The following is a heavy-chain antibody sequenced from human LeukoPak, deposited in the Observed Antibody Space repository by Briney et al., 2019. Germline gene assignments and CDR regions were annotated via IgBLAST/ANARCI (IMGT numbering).Heavy chain of an antibody. CDR1: GGTFSSYT. J-gene: IGHJ4*02. Sequence: ASVKVSCKASGGTFSSYTITWVRQAPGQGLEWMGGIIPIFGTANYAQKLQGRVTITADESTSTAYMELSSLTSEDTAVYYCAAQNRVSITWYAFWGQGTLVTVSS. V-gene: IGHV1-69*13. CDR2: IIPIFGTA. D-gene: IGHD6-13*01. CDR3: AAQNRVSITWYAF.